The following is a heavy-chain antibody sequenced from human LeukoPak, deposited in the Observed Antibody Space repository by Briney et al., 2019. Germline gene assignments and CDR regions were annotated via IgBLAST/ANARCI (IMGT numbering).Heavy chain of an antibody. CDR2: IYTSGST. CDR1: GGSISSYY. J-gene: IGHJ5*02. Sequence: SETLSLTCTVSGGSISSYYWSWIRQPAGKGLEWIGRIYTSGSTNYNPSLKSRVTMSVDTSRNQFSLKLSSVTAADTAAYYCARERSSTWFDPWGQGTLVTVSS. D-gene: IGHD2-2*01. V-gene: IGHV4-4*07. CDR3: ARERSSTWFDP.